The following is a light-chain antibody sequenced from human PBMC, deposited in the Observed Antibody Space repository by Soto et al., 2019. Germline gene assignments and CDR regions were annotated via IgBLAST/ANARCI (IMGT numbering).Light chain of an antibody. Sequence: EIVLTQSPATLSVSPGESVTLSCRASQLFSSNLAWYQRRPGQAPRLLIYGSSTRATGVPPRFSGSASGTEFTLTISSLQPDDFATYYCQQYNSYSFGQGTKVDIK. CDR3: QQYNSYS. J-gene: IGKJ1*01. CDR1: QLFSSN. CDR2: GSS. V-gene: IGKV3-15*01.